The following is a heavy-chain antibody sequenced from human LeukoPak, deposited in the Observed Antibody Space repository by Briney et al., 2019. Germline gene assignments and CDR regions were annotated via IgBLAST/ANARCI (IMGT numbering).Heavy chain of an antibody. Sequence: GGSLRLSCAASGFTFSSYWMSWVRQAPGKGLEWVANIKQDGSEKYYVDSVKGRFTISRDNAKNSLYLQMNSLRAEDTAVCYCARQAVAGTSGPDYWGQGTLVTVSS. V-gene: IGHV3-7*01. D-gene: IGHD6-19*01. CDR3: ARQAVAGTSGPDY. J-gene: IGHJ4*02. CDR1: GFTFSSYW. CDR2: IKQDGSEK.